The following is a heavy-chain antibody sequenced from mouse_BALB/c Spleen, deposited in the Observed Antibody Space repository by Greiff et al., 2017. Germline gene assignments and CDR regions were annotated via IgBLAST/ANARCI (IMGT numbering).Heavy chain of an antibody. CDR2: INPYNDGT. CDR1: GYTFTSYV. Sequence: VQLQQSGPELVKPGASVKMSCKASGYTFTSYVMHWVKQKPGQGLEWIGYINPYNDGTKYNEKFKGKATLTSDKSSSTAYMELSSLTSEDSAVYYCARDDGYYEAWFADWGQGTLVTVSA. D-gene: IGHD2-3*01. V-gene: IGHV1-14*01. CDR3: ARDDGYYEAWFAD. J-gene: IGHJ3*01.